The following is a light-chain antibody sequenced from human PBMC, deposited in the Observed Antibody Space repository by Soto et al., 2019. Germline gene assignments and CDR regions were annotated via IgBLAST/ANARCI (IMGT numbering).Light chain of an antibody. V-gene: IGLV4-69*01. CDR1: SGHSSYA. CDR3: QTWGTGTVV. J-gene: IGLJ2*01. Sequence: QPVLTQSPSASASLGASVKLTCTLSSGHSSYAIAWHQQQPEKGPRYLMKLNSAGSHSKGDGIPDRFSGSTSGAERYLTISSLQSEDEADYYCQTWGTGTVVLGGGTKLTVL. CDR2: LNSAGSH.